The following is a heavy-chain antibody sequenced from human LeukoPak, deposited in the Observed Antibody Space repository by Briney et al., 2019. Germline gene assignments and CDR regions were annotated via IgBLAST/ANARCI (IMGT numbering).Heavy chain of an antibody. J-gene: IGHJ3*02. V-gene: IGHV1-46*01. CDR3: ARGPGSNAFDI. CDR1: GYTFTSYY. CDR2: INPSGGST. Sequence: GASVKVSCKASGYTFTSYYMHWVRQAPGQGLEWMGIINPSGGSTSYAQKFQGRVTMTRNTSISTAYMELSSLRSEDTAVYYCARGPGSNAFDIWGQGTMVTVSS. D-gene: IGHD1-1*01.